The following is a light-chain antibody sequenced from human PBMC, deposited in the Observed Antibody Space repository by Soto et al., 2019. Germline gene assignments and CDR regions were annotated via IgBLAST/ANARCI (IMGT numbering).Light chain of an antibody. CDR3: QQYDKSPMFT. Sequence: DIQMTQSPSSLSASVGDSVTITCQASQDIYDYLNWYQHKPGKAPRLLIYAASNLETGVPSRFSGSGSGTDFTFTNNSLQPEGICTFYWQQYDKSPMFTFGRGTKVEI. V-gene: IGKV1-33*01. CDR1: QDIYDY. J-gene: IGKJ2*01. CDR2: AAS.